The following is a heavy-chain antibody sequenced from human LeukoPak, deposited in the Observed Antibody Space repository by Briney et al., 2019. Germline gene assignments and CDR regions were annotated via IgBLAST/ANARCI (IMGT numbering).Heavy chain of an antibody. J-gene: IGHJ3*02. V-gene: IGHV5-10-1*01. CDR3: ARQYHYDSSGYPYAFEI. CDR2: IDPSDSHT. CDR1: GYTFTSYW. D-gene: IGHD3-22*01. Sequence: GESLRISCKGSGYTFTSYWISWVRQMPGKGLEWMGRIDPSDSHTNYSPSFQGHVTISGDKSISTAYLQWSSLKASDTAMYYCARQYHYDSSGYPYAFEIWGPGTLVTVSS.